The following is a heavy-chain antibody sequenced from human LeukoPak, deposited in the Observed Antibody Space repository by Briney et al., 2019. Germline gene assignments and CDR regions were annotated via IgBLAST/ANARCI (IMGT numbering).Heavy chain of an antibody. CDR2: ISYSGTT. J-gene: IGHJ3*02. CDR3: ARGWSDAFDI. D-gene: IGHD2-8*01. CDR1: GGSISSGRYF. V-gene: IGHV4-39*01. Sequence: PSETLSLTCTVSGGSISSGRYFWGWFRQPPGKELEWIGSISYSGTTYYNPSLKSRVTISVDTSKNQFSLKLSSVTAADTAVYYCARGWSDAFDIWGQGTMVTVSS.